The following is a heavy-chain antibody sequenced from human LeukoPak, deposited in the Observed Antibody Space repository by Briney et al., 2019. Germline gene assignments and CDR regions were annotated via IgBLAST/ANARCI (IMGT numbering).Heavy chain of an antibody. J-gene: IGHJ6*02. CDR1: GFTLSSYA. V-gene: IGHV3-23*01. Sequence: PGGSLRLSCAASGFTLSSYAMSWVRQAPGKGLEWVSAISGSGGSTYYADSVKGRFTISRDNSKNTLYLQMNSLRAEDTAVYYCARGFHYYGSGHYYYYGMDVWGQGTTVTVSS. D-gene: IGHD3-10*01. CDR3: ARGFHYYGSGHYYYYGMDV. CDR2: ISGSGGST.